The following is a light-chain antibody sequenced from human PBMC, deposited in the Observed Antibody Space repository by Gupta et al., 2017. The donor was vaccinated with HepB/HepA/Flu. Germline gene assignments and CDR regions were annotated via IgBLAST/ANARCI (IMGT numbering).Light chain of an antibody. J-gene: IGKJ4*01. V-gene: IGKV2-29*03. Sequence: DIVLTQTPLSLSVTPGQQASISCSSAQGLLHTNGKTYLSWFLQKPGQTPRLLIYEVSNRPSGVPNRFSGSGSGTNFTLKISRVEAGDVGIYYCWQVIQLPITFGRGTKVEIK. CDR1: QGLLHTNGKTY. CDR3: WQVIQLPIT. CDR2: EVS.